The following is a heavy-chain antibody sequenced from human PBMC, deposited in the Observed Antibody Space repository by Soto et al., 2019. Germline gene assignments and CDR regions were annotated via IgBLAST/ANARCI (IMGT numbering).Heavy chain of an antibody. V-gene: IGHV3-15*07. Sequence: EVQLVESGGGLVKPGGSLRLSCAASGFTFRNAYMSWVRQAPGKGLEWVGRMKSNPDGGTTDYAAPVKDRFTISRDDSKNTLYLQMNSLKTEDTAMYYCAHAGREWGQGTLVTVSS. CDR2: MKSNPDGGTT. D-gene: IGHD2-2*01. CDR1: GFTFRNAY. J-gene: IGHJ4*02. CDR3: AHAGRE.